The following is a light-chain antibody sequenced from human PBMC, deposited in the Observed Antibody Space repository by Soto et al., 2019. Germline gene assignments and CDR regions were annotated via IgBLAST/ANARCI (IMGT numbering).Light chain of an antibody. CDR1: ISNIATNY. V-gene: IGLV1-47*01. Sequence: QSVLTQPPSVSGTPGQRVTISCSGGISNIATNYVHWFQQLPGTAPKVLSIRDNQRPSGVPARFSGSKSGTSASLAISGLRSEDEDEYYCAAWDDTVSSYVFGTGTKVTVL. CDR3: AAWDDTVSSYV. J-gene: IGLJ1*01. CDR2: RDN.